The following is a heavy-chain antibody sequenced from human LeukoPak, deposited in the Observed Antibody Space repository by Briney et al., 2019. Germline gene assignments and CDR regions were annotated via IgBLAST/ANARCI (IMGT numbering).Heavy chain of an antibody. V-gene: IGHV4-39*01. CDR2: IYYSGST. J-gene: IGHJ4*01. Sequence: PSETLSLTCTVSGGSISSSSYYWGWIRQPPGKGLEWIASIYYSGSTYYNSSLKSRVTISVDTSRNQFSLKLSSVTAADTALYYCASDKGYSNNYFDYWGQGTLVTVSS. CDR3: ASDKGYSNNYFDY. D-gene: IGHD6-13*01. CDR1: GGSISSSSYY.